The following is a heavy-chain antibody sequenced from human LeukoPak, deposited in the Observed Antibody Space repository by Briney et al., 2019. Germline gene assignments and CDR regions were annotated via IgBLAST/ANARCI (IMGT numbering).Heavy chain of an antibody. J-gene: IGHJ3*02. CDR2: INSDGSST. CDR3: ARRRRKLRYFDWLPDHDAFDI. CDR1: GLTFSSYW. V-gene: IGHV3-74*01. D-gene: IGHD3-9*01. Sequence: GGSLRLACAPSGLTFSSYWMHWVRHAPREGLVWVSRINSDGSSTSYADSVKGRFTIARDNAKNTLYLQMNSLRAEDTAVYYCARRRRKLRYFDWLPDHDAFDIWGQGTMVTVSS.